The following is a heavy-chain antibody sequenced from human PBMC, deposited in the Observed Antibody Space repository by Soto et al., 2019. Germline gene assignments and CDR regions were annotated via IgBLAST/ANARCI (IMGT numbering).Heavy chain of an antibody. Sequence: SETVSLTCTISGDSIRGYYWSWSRQRPGKGLEGMGYVYFSGSTNYNPSLKSRVNMSLDTFKKQFSLILSSVTAAYSAVYYCARKDFCYSLDPWGQGTLVTVSS. V-gene: IGHV4-59*01. CDR3: ARKDFCYSLDP. D-gene: IGHD2-21*01. J-gene: IGHJ5*02. CDR1: GDSIRGYY. CDR2: VYFSGST.